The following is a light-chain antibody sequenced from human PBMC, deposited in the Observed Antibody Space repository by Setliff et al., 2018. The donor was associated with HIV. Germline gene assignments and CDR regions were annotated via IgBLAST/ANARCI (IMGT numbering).Light chain of an antibody. CDR2: DAS. J-gene: IGKJ4*01. CDR1: QSVSSSY. Sequence: GTLSLSPGERATLSCRASQSVSSSYLAWYQQKPGLAPRLLIYDASSRATGIPDRFSGSGSGTDFTLTISRLEPEDFAVYYCQQYGSSPLTFGGGTNVDIK. CDR3: QQYGSSPLT. V-gene: IGKV3D-20*01.